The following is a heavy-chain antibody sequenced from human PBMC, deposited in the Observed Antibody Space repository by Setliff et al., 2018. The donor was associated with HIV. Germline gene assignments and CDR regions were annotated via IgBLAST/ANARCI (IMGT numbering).Heavy chain of an antibody. CDR1: GFTFSTYR. V-gene: IGHV3-21*01. J-gene: IGHJ6*02. D-gene: IGHD6-6*01. Sequence: GGSLRLSCAASGFTFSTYRMNWVRQAPGKGLEWVSSISSSSSYIYYADSVKGRFTISRDNAKNSLYLQMNSLRAEDTAVYYCARGPTAELEYSSSSRYYYYGMDVWGQGTTVTVSS. CDR3: ARGPTAELEYSSSSRYYYYGMDV. CDR2: ISSSSSYI.